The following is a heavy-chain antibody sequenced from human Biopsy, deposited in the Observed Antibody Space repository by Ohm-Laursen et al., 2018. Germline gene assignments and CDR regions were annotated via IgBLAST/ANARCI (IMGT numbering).Heavy chain of an antibody. CDR1: GNTFATYH. J-gene: IGHJ6*02. Sequence: AASVTVSCKVSGNTFATYHIHCVRQAPGQGLEWMGVISPSGATTSFSQKFQGRITMTRDTSTGTVYMDLNSLGSEDTAVYYCARAGVGSDGTDSYYYGMDVWGPGTTVTVSS. V-gene: IGHV1-46*01. D-gene: IGHD5-24*01. CDR3: ARAGVGSDGTDSYYYGMDV. CDR2: ISPSGATT.